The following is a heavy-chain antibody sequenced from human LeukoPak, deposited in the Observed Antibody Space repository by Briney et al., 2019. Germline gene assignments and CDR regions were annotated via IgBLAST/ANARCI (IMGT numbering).Heavy chain of an antibody. Sequence: GGSLTLSCEASGFTFLNYAMSWVRQAPGKGLQWVSGISGRDDTTYYTDSPEGSTYYTNSAEGRFTISRDNSKNTVYLQLDSLGVEDTAVYYCAKCMSATGVCLNFDSWGQGILVTVSS. J-gene: IGHJ4*02. CDR2: ISGRDDTTYYTDSPEGST. CDR1: GFTFLNYA. D-gene: IGHD2-21*02. CDR3: AKCMSATGVCLNFDS. V-gene: IGHV3-23*01.